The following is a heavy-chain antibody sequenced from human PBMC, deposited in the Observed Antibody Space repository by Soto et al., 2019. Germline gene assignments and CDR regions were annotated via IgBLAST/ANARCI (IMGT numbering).Heavy chain of an antibody. Sequence: QITLKESVPTLVKPTQTLTLTCTFSGFSLSTSGVGVGWIRQPPGKALEWLALIYWDDDKRYSPSLKSRLTITKDNSKNQVVLTMTNMDPVDTATYYCAHRVSYGGNSYFDYWGQGTLVTVSS. CDR3: AHRVSYGGNSYFDY. D-gene: IGHD2-21*02. V-gene: IGHV2-5*02. CDR1: GFSLSTSGVG. J-gene: IGHJ4*02. CDR2: IYWDDDK.